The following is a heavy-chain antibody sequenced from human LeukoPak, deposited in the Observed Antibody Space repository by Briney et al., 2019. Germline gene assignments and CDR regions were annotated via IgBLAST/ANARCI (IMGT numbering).Heavy chain of an antibody. J-gene: IGHJ4*02. V-gene: IGHV4-39*01. Sequence: SETLSLTCTVSGGSISSSSYYWGWIRQPPGKGLEWIGSMYYSGSTYYNPSLKSRVTISVDTSKNQFSLKLSSVTAADTAVYYCARRAYDILTGHFFDYWGQGTLVTVSS. CDR1: GGSISSSSYY. CDR3: ARRAYDILTGHFFDY. D-gene: IGHD3-9*01. CDR2: MYYSGST.